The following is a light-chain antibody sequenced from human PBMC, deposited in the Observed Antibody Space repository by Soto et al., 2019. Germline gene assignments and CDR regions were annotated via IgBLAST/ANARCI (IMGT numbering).Light chain of an antibody. V-gene: IGKV3-11*01. Sequence: EIVLTQSPATLSLSPGDRATLSCRASQSVSSYLAWYQQKPGQAPKLLLYDASNRATGIPARFSGSGAATAVTLTIISREPDDFAVSYCQQRSNWPSITFGQGTRLEIK. CDR2: DAS. CDR3: QQRSNWPSIT. CDR1: QSVSSY. J-gene: IGKJ5*01.